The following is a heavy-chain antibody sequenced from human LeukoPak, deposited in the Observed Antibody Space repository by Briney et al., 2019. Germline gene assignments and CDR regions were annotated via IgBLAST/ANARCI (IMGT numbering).Heavy chain of an antibody. Sequence: PSETLSLTCTVSGGSISSGGYYWSWIRQHPGKGLEWIGYIYYSGSTYYNPSLKSRVTISVDTSKNQFSLKLSSVTAADTAVYYCARDSLSWYSSGWTNWFDPWGQGTLVTVSS. CDR3: ARDSLSWYSSGWTNWFDP. CDR2: IYYSGST. V-gene: IGHV4-31*03. J-gene: IGHJ5*02. CDR1: GGSISSGGYY. D-gene: IGHD6-19*01.